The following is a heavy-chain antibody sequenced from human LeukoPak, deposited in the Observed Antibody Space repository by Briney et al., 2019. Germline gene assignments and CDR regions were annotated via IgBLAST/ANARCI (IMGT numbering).Heavy chain of an antibody. J-gene: IGHJ6*02. D-gene: IGHD2-21*02. CDR1: GGTFSSYA. Sequence: SVKVSCKASGGTFSSYAISWVRQAPGQGLEWMGRIIPILGIANYAQKFQGRVTITADKSTSTAYMELSSLRSEDTAVYYCASNIVVVTDYYYYGMDVWGQGTTVTVSS. CDR2: IIPILGIA. V-gene: IGHV1-69*04. CDR3: ASNIVVVTDYYYYGMDV.